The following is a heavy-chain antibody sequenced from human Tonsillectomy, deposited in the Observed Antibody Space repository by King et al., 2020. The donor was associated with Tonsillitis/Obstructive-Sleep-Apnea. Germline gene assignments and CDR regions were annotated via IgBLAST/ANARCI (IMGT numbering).Heavy chain of an antibody. J-gene: IGHJ4*02. D-gene: IGHD1-26*01. CDR2: IKSKTDGGTT. CDR1: GFTFSNAW. Sequence: VQLVESGGGLVKPGGSLRLSCAASGFTFSNAWMNWVRKAPGKGLEWVGRIKSKTDGGTTNYAAPVKGRFTISRDDSKNTLYLQMNSLKTEDTAVYYCTTDGKIVGAKGFGYWGQGTLVTVSS. V-gene: IGHV3-15*07. CDR3: TTDGKIVGAKGFGY.